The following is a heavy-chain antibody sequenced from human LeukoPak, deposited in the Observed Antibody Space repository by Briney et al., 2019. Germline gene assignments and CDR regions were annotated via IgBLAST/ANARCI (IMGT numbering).Heavy chain of an antibody. D-gene: IGHD3-10*01. J-gene: IGHJ4*02. CDR2: IDGETGNT. V-gene: IGHV1-46*01. CDR1: GYTFTHYY. CDR3: ARDPGGNYFGPGTHFAY. Sequence: ASVKVSCEASGYTFTHYYMHWVRQARGQGLEWMGRIDGETGNTRYAQNFQGRVSMTRDTSTSTVYMELSSLRFEDTAVYYCARDPGGNYFGPGTHFAYWGQGALVTVSS.